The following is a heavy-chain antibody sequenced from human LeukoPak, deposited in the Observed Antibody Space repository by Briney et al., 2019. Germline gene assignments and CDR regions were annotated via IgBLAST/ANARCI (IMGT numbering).Heavy chain of an antibody. CDR1: GYTFTSYG. V-gene: IGHV1-18*01. Sequence: GASVKVSCKASGYTFTSYGISWVRQAPGQGLEWMGWISAYNGNTNYAQKLQGRVTMTTDTSTSTAYMELRSLRSDDTAVYYCARERAQDGDYGRNWFDPWGQGTLVTVSS. CDR3: ARERAQDGDYGRNWFDP. CDR2: ISAYNGNT. J-gene: IGHJ5*02. D-gene: IGHD4-17*01.